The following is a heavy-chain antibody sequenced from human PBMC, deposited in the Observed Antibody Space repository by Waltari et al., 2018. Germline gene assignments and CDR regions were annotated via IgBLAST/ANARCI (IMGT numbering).Heavy chain of an antibody. J-gene: IGHJ5*02. CDR3: ARQGYSGYVPWNWFDP. V-gene: IGHV4-38-2*01. Sequence: QVQLQESGPGLVKPSETLSLTCAVSGYSISSGYYWGWIRQPPGKGLEWIGSIYHSGSTYYNPSLKSRVTISVDTSKNQFSLKLSSVTAADTAVYYCARQGYSGYVPWNWFDPWGQGTLVTVSS. CDR1: GYSISSGYY. D-gene: IGHD5-12*01. CDR2: IYHSGST.